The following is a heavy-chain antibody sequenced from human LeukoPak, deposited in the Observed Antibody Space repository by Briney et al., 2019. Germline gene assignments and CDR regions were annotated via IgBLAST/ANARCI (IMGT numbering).Heavy chain of an antibody. J-gene: IGHJ4*02. V-gene: IGHV3-23*01. Sequence: GGSLRLSCAASGFTYSTYAMSWVRQAPGKGLEWVSGITNSGGNTFYADSVKGRFTISRDNSENTLYLQMNSLGAEDAAVYYCAKDQVGGTRINYFDYWGQGTLVTVSS. CDR1: GFTYSTYA. D-gene: IGHD1-26*01. CDR2: ITNSGGNT. CDR3: AKDQVGGTRINYFDY.